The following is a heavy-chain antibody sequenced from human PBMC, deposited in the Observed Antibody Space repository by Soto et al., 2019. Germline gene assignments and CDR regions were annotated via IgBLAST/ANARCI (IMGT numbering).Heavy chain of an antibody. CDR2: ISCYNHDT. Sequence: GASVKVSCKTSGYTYNRYGITWVRQAPGRGLEWLGWISCYNHDTRYAQKVQGRLSMATDTSTSTAYMELRSLTSDDTAVYYCAREKGMYGSGGQPGDWFDPWGQGTLVTVSS. D-gene: IGHD2-15*01. CDR3: AREKGMYGSGGQPGDWFDP. CDR1: GYTYNRYG. J-gene: IGHJ5*02. V-gene: IGHV1-18*01.